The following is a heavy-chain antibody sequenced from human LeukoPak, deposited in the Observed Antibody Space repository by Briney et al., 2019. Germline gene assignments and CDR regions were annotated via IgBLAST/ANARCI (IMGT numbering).Heavy chain of an antibody. J-gene: IGHJ1*01. CDR1: GFTFISYA. CDR3: AKGRDYYGSGSYEFQH. D-gene: IGHD3-10*01. CDR2: ISGSGGST. V-gene: IGHV3-23*01. Sequence: PGGSLRLSCAASGFTFISYAMSWVRQAPGKGLEWVSAISGSGGSTYYADSVKGRFTISRDNSKNTLYLQMNSLRAEDTAVYYCAKGRDYYGSGSYEFQHWGQGTLVTVSS.